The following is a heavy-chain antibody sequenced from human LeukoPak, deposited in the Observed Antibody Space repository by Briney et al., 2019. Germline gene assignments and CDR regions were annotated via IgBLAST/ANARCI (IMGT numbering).Heavy chain of an antibody. J-gene: IGHJ6*03. Sequence: PSETLSLTCTVSGGSISSSSYYWGWIRQPPGKGLEWIGSIYYSGSTYYNPSLKSRVTISVDPSKNQFSLKLSSVTAADTAVYYCARGRNYDILTGYYLYYYYYMDVWGKGTTVTVSS. CDR2: IYYSGST. CDR1: GGSISSSSYY. V-gene: IGHV4-39*07. CDR3: ARGRNYDILTGYYLYYYYYMDV. D-gene: IGHD3-9*01.